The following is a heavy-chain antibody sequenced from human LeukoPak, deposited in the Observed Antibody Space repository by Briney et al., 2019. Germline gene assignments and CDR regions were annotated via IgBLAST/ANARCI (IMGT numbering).Heavy chain of an antibody. CDR3: ASQHSSTKYYFDY. Sequence: PSETLSLTCTVSGGSISSSSYYWGWIRQPPGMGLEWIGSIYYTGNTYYNPSLKSRVTISVDMSKNQFSLKLSSVTAADTAVYYCASQHSSTKYYFDYWGQGTLVTVSS. CDR1: GGSISSSSYY. V-gene: IGHV4-39*01. D-gene: IGHD6-13*01. CDR2: IYYTGNT. J-gene: IGHJ4*02.